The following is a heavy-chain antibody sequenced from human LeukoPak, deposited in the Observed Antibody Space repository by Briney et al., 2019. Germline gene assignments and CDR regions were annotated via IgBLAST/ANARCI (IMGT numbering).Heavy chain of an antibody. CDR2: INPGGDYT. CDR1: GYTFTSYY. V-gene: IGHV1-46*01. CDR3: ARELRTGVGATDY. D-gene: IGHD1-26*01. J-gene: IGHJ4*02. Sequence: GASVKVSCKASGYTFTSYYMHWVRQAPGHGLEGMGIINPGGDYTGNAQKFQGRVTMTRDTSTSTVYMEMGSLRSEDTAVYYCARELRTGVGATDYWGQGTLVTVSS.